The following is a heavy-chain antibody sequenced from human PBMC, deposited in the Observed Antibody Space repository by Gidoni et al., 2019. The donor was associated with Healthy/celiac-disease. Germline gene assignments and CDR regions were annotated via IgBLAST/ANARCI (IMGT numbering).Heavy chain of an antibody. J-gene: IGHJ6*02. CDR2: INHSGST. CDR1: GGSFSGYY. Sequence: QVQLQQWGAGLLKPSETLSLTCAVYGGSFSGYYWSWIRPPPGKGLEWIGEINHSGSTNYNPSLKSRVTISVDTSKNQFSLKLSSVTAADTAVYYCARWRSWSSDGMDVWGQGTTVTVSS. V-gene: IGHV4-34*01. D-gene: IGHD6-13*01. CDR3: ARWRSWSSDGMDV.